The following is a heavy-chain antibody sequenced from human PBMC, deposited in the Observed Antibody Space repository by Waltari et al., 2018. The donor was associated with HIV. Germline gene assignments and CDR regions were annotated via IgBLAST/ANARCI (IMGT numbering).Heavy chain of an antibody. V-gene: IGHV5-51*01. CDR3: ARVLRPGRGCWFDP. Sequence: EVQLVQSGAEVKKPGESLKISCKASGYTFINYWIGWVRQMTGKGLEWMAIIYPCDSDIRYNPSFQGQVTISADESINTAYLQWSSLKASDTAMYYCARVLRPGRGCWFDPWGQGTLVSVSS. J-gene: IGHJ5*02. CDR1: GYTFINYW. D-gene: IGHD2-15*01. CDR2: IYPCDSDI.